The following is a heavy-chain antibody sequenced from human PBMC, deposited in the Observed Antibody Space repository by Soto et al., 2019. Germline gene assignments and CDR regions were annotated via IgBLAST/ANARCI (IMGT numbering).Heavy chain of an antibody. V-gene: IGHV1-18*01. Sequence: QIQLVQSGGEVKKPVASVKVSCKSSGYKFISHSITWVRQAPGQGLEWMGRISAYNVNTNYAHKLQGRVTITTDTSTNTAYMELRSLRSDDTAVYYCARGAFCGGAPGCRDMDVWGQGTTVTVSS. J-gene: IGHJ6*02. CDR2: ISAYNVNT. CDR1: GYKFISHS. D-gene: IGHD2-21*01. CDR3: ARGAFCGGAPGCRDMDV.